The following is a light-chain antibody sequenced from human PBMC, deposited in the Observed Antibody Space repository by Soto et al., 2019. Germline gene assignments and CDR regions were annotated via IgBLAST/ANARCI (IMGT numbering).Light chain of an antibody. V-gene: IGLV2-14*03. CDR2: DVS. CDR1: SSDVCGYNY. J-gene: IGLJ1*01. Sequence: QSVLTQPASVSGSPGQSINISCTGTSSDVCGYNYVSWYQHHPGKAPKLIIYDVSNRPSGVSNPFSGSKSGNTASLTISGLQPEDEADYYCSSYTTSNTRQIVFGTGTKVT. CDR3: SSYTTSNTRQIV.